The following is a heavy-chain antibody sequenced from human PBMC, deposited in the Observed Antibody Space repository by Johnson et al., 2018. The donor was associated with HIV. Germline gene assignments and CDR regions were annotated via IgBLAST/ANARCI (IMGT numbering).Heavy chain of an antibody. D-gene: IGHD3-22*01. CDR2: IWYDGSAK. Sequence: QVQLVESGGGVVRPGGSLRLSCAASGFTFDDYGMSWVRQAPGKGLEWVAVIWYDGSAKYYVASVKGRFTISRDNSKNTLYLQMNSLRAEDTALYYCARRPGYYDSSGYYGDAFDIWGQGTMVTVSS. J-gene: IGHJ3*02. CDR1: GFTFDDYG. V-gene: IGHV3-33*08. CDR3: ARRPGYYDSSGYYGDAFDI.